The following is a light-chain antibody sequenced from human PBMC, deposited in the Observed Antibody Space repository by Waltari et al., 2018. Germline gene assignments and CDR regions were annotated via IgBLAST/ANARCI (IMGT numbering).Light chain of an antibody. Sequence: DIQMTQSPSSLSASVGDRVTITCRASQRINTYLNWYQQKPGKAPKLLIYTASTLQSGVPSRFSGSGSGTDFTLTINTLQPDDFAIYYCQQSYISPPLTFGPGTIVDVK. V-gene: IGKV1-39*01. CDR3: QQSYISPPLT. CDR1: QRINTY. J-gene: IGKJ3*01. CDR2: TAS.